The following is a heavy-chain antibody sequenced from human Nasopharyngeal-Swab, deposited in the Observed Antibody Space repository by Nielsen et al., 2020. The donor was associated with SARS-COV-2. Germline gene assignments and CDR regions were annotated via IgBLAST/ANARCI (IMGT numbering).Heavy chain of an antibody. Sequence: SAPTLVIPTQTLTLTCTFSGFSLSTRGVGVGWIRQPPGKALEWLALIYWDDDKRYSPSLKSRLTITKDTSKNQVVLTMTNMDPVDTATYYCAHSLLGIVGATGFDYWGQGTLVTVSS. V-gene: IGHV2-5*02. CDR3: AHSLLGIVGATGFDY. J-gene: IGHJ4*02. D-gene: IGHD1-26*01. CDR2: IYWDDDK. CDR1: GFSLSTRGVG.